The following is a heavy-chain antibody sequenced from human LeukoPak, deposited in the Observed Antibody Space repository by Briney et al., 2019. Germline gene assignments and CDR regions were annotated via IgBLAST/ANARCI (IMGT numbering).Heavy chain of an antibody. CDR2: INPDGSEK. CDR1: GFTFRTSW. D-gene: IGHD6-19*01. J-gene: IGHJ4*02. CDR3: ARDRGYSSSDY. V-gene: IGHV3-7*01. Sequence: GGSLRLSCGASGFTFRTSWMNWVRQAPGKGLEWVASINPDGSEKYSVDSVKGRFTISRDNAKNSLYLQMNSLRAEDTAVYYCARDRGYSSSDYWGQGTLVTVSS.